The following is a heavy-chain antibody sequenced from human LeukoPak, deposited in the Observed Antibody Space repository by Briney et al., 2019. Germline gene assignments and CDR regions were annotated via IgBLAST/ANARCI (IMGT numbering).Heavy chain of an antibody. J-gene: IGHJ4*02. Sequence: PGGSLRLSCAASGFTFSSYAMSWVRQAPGKGLEWVSAISGSGGSTYYADSVKGRFTISRDNSKNSLYLQMNSLRTEDTALYYCAKGGAGSGYYSDYWGQGTLVTVSS. V-gene: IGHV3-23*01. CDR3: AKGGAGSGYYSDY. D-gene: IGHD3-22*01. CDR2: ISGSGGST. CDR1: GFTFSSYA.